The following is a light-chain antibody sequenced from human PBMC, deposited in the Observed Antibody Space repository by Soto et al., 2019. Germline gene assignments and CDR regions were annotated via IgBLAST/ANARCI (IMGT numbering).Light chain of an antibody. CDR1: SSDVGLYNL. J-gene: IGLJ3*02. V-gene: IGLV2-23*02. CDR3: CSYVGSSILM. CDR2: EVN. Sequence: HSVLTKPASVTGFPGQSITISCTRTSSDVGLYNLVSWYQQLPGKAPKLIIYEVNERPSGISDRFSGSKSGNTASLTISGLQDEDEADYYCCSYVGSSILMFGGGTKVTVL.